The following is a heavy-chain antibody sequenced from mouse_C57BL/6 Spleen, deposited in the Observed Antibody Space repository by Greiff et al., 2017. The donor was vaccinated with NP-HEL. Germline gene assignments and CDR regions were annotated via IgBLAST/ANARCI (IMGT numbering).Heavy chain of an antibody. CDR2: IDPSDSET. V-gene: IGHV1-52*01. J-gene: IGHJ2*01. Sequence: QVQLQQSGAELVRPGSSVKLSCKASGYTFTSYWMHWVKQRPIQGLEWIGNIDPSDSETHYNQKFKDKATLTVDKSSSTAYMQLSSLTSEDSAVYYCARGIYDGYYYFDYWGQGTTLTVSS. CDR1: GYTFTSYW. CDR3: ARGIYDGYYYFDY. D-gene: IGHD2-3*01.